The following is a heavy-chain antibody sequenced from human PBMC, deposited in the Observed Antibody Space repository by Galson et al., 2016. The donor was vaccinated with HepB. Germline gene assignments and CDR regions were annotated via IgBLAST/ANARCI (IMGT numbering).Heavy chain of an antibody. Sequence: QSGAEVKKPGESLKISCKASGYRFTDHWIAWVRQMPRKGLEWMGIKHPGDSDTRYSPSSQGQVTISADKSISTAYLQWSSLKASDTAMYYCARHSDGYNFYWGQGTLVTVSS. CDR3: ARHSDGYNFY. CDR1: GYRFTDHW. CDR2: KHPGDSDT. J-gene: IGHJ4*02. V-gene: IGHV5-51*01. D-gene: IGHD5-24*01.